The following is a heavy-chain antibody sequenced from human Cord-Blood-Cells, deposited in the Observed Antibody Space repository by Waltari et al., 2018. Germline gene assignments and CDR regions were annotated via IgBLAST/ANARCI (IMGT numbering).Heavy chain of an antibody. CDR3: TSGGSGSYDY. V-gene: IGHV3-73*02. D-gene: IGHD1-26*01. J-gene: IGHJ4*02. Sequence: EVQLVESGGGLVQPGGSLKLSCAASGFTFSGPATHWFRQASGKGLEWVGRIRSKANSYATAYAASVKGRFTISRDDSKNTAYLQMNSLKTEDTAVYYCTSGGSGSYDYWGQGTLVTVSS. CDR2: IRSKANSYAT. CDR1: GFTFSGPA.